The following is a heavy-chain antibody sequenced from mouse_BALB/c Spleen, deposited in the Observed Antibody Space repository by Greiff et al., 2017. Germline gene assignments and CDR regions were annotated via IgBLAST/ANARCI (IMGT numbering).Heavy chain of an antibody. CDR3: ARSPPDWYFDV. CDR1: GFAFSSYD. Sequence: EVKLMESGGGLVKPGGSLKLSCAASGFAFSSYDMSWVRQTPEKRLEWVAYISSGGGSTYYPDTVKGRFTISRDNAKNTLYLQMSSLKSEDTAMYYCARSPPDWYFDVWGAGTTVTVSS. J-gene: IGHJ1*01. V-gene: IGHV5-12-1*01. CDR2: ISSGGGST.